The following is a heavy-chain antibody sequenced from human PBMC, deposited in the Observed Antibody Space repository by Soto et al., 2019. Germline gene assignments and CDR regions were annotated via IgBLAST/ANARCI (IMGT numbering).Heavy chain of an antibody. V-gene: IGHV4-31*03. CDR1: GGSISSGVYY. CDR2: IYYIGST. CDR3: ARGRVPAAAE. Sequence: SETLSLTCTVSGGSISSGVYYWSWIRQHPGKGLEWIGYIYYIGSTYYNPSLKSRVTISVDTSKNQFSLKLSSVTAADTAVYYCARGRVPAAAEWGQGTMVTV. J-gene: IGHJ4*02. D-gene: IGHD2-2*01.